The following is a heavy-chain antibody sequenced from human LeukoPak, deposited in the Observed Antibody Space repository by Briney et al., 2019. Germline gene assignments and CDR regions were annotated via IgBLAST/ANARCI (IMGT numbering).Heavy chain of an antibody. CDR3: ARVPPGLSYFDY. CDR1: GHTFTGYY. V-gene: IGHV1-2*02. CDR2: INPNSGGT. D-gene: IGHD3/OR15-3a*01. J-gene: IGHJ4*02. Sequence: ASVKVSCKASGHTFTGYYMHWVRQAPGQGLEWMGWINPNSGGTNYAQKFQGRVTMTRDTSISTAYMELSRLRSDDTAVYYCARVPPGLSYFDYWGQGTLVTVSS.